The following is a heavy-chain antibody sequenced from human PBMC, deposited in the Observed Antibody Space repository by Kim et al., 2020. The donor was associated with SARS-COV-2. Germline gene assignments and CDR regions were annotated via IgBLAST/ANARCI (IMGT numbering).Heavy chain of an antibody. CDR3: ARGEVDAVDSSGYYYVLLDY. Sequence: SETLSLTCTVSGGSISSYYWSWIRQPPGKGLEWIGYIYYSGSTNYNPSLKSRVTISVDTSKNQFSLKLSSVTAADTAVYYCARGEVDAVDSSGYYYVLLDYWGQGTLVTVSS. V-gene: IGHV4-59*13. J-gene: IGHJ4*02. CDR2: IYYSGST. CDR1: GGSISSYY. D-gene: IGHD3-22*01.